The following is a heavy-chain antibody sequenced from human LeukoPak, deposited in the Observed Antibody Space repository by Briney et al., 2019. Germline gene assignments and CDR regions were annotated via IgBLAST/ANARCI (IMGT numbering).Heavy chain of an antibody. CDR2: ISGSGGST. CDR3: AREDTAMVNLYDY. J-gene: IGHJ4*02. V-gene: IGHV3-23*01. CDR1: GFTFSRYA. D-gene: IGHD5-18*01. Sequence: GESLKISCAASGFTFSRYAMSWVRQAPGKGLEWVSAISGSGGSTYYADSVKGRFTISRDNSKNTLYLQMNSLRAEDTAVYYCAREDTAMVNLYDYWGQGTLVTVSS.